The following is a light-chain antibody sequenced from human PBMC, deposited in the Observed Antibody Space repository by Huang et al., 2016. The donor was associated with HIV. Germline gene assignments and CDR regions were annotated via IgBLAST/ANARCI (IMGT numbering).Light chain of an antibody. CDR2: QAS. J-gene: IGKJ5*01. V-gene: IGKV1-5*03. Sequence: DIHMTQSPFTLSASVGDRVTITFRASQSISTWLAWYQQKPGQAPKFLIYQASSLQSGVPSRFSGSGSGTEFTLTISSLQPEDFATYYCQQYNSYSMTFGQGTRLDVK. CDR3: QQYNSYSMT. CDR1: QSISTW.